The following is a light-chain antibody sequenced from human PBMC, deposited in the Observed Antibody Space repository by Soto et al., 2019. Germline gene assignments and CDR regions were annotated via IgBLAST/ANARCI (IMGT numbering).Light chain of an antibody. V-gene: IGKV3-20*01. CDR1: QSVSNNY. CDR3: QQYGGTPPIT. J-gene: IGKJ5*01. CDR2: GAS. Sequence: EIVLTQSPGTLSLSPGERATLSCRASQSVSNNYLAWYLQKPGQAPRFLIYGASSRATGIPDRFSGSGSGTDFTLTISRLEPEDFAVYYCQQYGGTPPITFGQGTRLEIK.